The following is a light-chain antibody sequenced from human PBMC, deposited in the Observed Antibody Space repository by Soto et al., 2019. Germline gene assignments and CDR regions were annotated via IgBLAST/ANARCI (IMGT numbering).Light chain of an antibody. CDR2: KAS. Sequence: DIQMTQSPSTLSASVGDRVTLTCRASQTINSWLAWYQQKPGKAPRLLIYKASSLESGVPSRFSGSGSGTEFTLATTSLQPDDFANYYCQQYGCLPSTLGQGTKLDIK. CDR1: QTINSW. J-gene: IGKJ2*01. CDR3: QQYGCLPST. V-gene: IGKV1-5*03.